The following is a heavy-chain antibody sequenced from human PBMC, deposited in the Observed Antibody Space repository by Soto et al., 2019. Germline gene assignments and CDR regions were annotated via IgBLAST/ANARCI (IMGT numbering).Heavy chain of an antibody. V-gene: IGHV2-5*02. CDR2: IYWDDDK. D-gene: IGHD3-10*02. Sequence: QITLKESGPTLVKPTQTLTLTCTFSGFSLSSRGEAVGWIRQPPGKALEWLALIYWDDDKRYSPSLKTRRAITKDTSRNQVVLTMTNMDPVDTATYFCAHMFGQVSPFNWFDPWGQGTLVTVSS. CDR3: AHMFGQVSPFNWFDP. J-gene: IGHJ5*02. CDR1: GFSLSSRGEA.